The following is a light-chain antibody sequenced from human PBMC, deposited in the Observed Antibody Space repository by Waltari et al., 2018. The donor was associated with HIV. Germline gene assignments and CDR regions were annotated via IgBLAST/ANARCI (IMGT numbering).Light chain of an antibody. CDR1: QSIGRL. Sequence: DIQMTQSPSSLSASVGDRVTISCRASQSIGRLLNWYQHKPGKAPKLLIYDASTLRSGVPSRFSARGSGTEFTLIISSLQGEDIATYYCQKSDNTPYTFGQGTKLEIK. CDR2: DAS. J-gene: IGKJ2*01. V-gene: IGKV1-39*01. CDR3: QKSDNTPYT.